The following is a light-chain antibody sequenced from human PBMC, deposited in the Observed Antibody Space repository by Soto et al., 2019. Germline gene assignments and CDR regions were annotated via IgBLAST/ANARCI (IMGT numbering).Light chain of an antibody. CDR3: QQYVTSSIT. CDR1: QSVSSR. CDR2: GAS. J-gene: IGKJ5*01. Sequence: GVSLSPGTVSLSTRERAILSCRASQSVSSRLAWYQQKPGQAPRLLISGASSRATGIPDRFSGSGSGTDFTLTISRLEPEDFALYYCQQYVTSSITFGHGALLEI. V-gene: IGKV3-20*01.